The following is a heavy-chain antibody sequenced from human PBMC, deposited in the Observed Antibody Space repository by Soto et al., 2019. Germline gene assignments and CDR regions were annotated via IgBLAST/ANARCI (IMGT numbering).Heavy chain of an antibody. CDR2: IKQDGSGK. CDR1: GFTFSSYW. D-gene: IGHD2-21*01. Sequence: EVQLVESGGGLVQPGGSLRLSCAASGFTFSSYWTSWVRQAPGKGLEQVANIKQDGSGKYYVDCLKGRFTIYRDNAKNSLYLQMNSLRAEATAVYYCARDQGELCGQGTMVTVSS. V-gene: IGHV3-7*01. J-gene: IGHJ3*01. CDR3: ARDQGEL.